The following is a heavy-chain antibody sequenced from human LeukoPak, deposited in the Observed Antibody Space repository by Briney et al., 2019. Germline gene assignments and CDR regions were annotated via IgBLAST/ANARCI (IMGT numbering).Heavy chain of an antibody. CDR2: IIPIFGTA. J-gene: IGHJ6*03. V-gene: IGHV1-69*13. Sequence: ASVKVSCKASGYSFSSYGMSWVRQAPGQGLEWMGGIIPIFGTANYAQKFQGRVTITADESTSTAYMELSSLRSEDTAVYYCASLSATKDLLLGLGYYYYYYMDVWGKGTTVTISS. CDR3: ASLSATKDLLLGLGYYYYYYMDV. CDR1: GYSFSSYG. D-gene: IGHD3-16*01.